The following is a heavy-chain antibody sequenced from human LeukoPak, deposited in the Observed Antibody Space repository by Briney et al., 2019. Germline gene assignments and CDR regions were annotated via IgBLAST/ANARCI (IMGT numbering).Heavy chain of an antibody. D-gene: IGHD3-10*01. J-gene: IGHJ4*02. CDR2: IKQDGSEK. Sequence: SGGSLRLSCAASGFTFRSHWMSWVRQAPGKGLEWVANIKQDGSEKYYVDSVKGRFTISRDNAKNSLYLQMNSLRAEDTAVYYCGSDRVYYYGSGSFDYWGQGTLVTVSS. CDR1: GFTFRSHW. V-gene: IGHV3-7*04. CDR3: GSDRVYYYGSGSFDY.